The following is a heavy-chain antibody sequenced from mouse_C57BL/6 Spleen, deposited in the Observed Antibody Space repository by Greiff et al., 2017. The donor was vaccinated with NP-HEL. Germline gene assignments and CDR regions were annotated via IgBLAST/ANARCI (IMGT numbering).Heavy chain of an antibody. CDR1: GYSITSGYY. J-gene: IGHJ1*03. Sequence: VQLQQSGPGLVKPSQSLSLTCSVTGYSITSGYYWNWIRQFPGNQLEWMGYISYDGSNNYNPSLKNRISITRDTSKNQFFLKLNSVTTEDTATYYCARGGDGYYWYFDVWGTGTTVTVSS. CDR2: ISYDGSN. CDR3: ARGGDGYYWYFDV. D-gene: IGHD2-3*01. V-gene: IGHV3-6*01.